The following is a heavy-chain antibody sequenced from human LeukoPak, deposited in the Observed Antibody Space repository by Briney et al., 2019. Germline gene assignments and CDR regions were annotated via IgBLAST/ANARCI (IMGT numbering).Heavy chain of an antibody. CDR2: INHSGST. CDR3: ARGITNYYDSSGYSEPLDY. D-gene: IGHD3-22*01. Sequence: SETLSLTCAVYGGSFSGYYWSWIRQPPGKGLEWIGEINHSGSTNYNPSLKSRVTISVDTSKNQFSLKLSSVTAADTAVYYCARGITNYYDSSGYSEPLDYWGQGTLVTVSS. CDR1: GGSFSGYY. V-gene: IGHV4-34*01. J-gene: IGHJ4*02.